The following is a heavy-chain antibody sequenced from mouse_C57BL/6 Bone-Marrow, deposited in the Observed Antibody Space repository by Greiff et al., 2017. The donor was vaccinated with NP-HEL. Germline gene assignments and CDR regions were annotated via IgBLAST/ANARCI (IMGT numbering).Heavy chain of an antibody. CDR1: GYSITSGYY. D-gene: IGHD1-1*01. J-gene: IGHJ1*03. V-gene: IGHV3-6*01. Sequence: EVKLMESGPGLVKPSQSLSLTCSVTGYSITSGYYWNWIRQFPGNKLEWMGYISYDGSNNYNPSLKNRISITRDTSKNQFFLKLNSVTTEDTATYYCARDLGATVVAPYGYFDVWGTGTTVTVSS. CDR2: ISYDGSN. CDR3: ARDLGATVVAPYGYFDV.